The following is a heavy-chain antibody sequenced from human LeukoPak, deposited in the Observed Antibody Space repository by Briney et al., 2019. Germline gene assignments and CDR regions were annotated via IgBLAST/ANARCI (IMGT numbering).Heavy chain of an antibody. J-gene: IGHJ3*02. CDR3: ARVGGDGYTIIRLGAFDI. V-gene: IGHV3-30*04. Sequence: GGSLRLSCAASGFTFSSYAMHWVRQAPGKGLEWVAVISYDGSNKYYADSVKGRFTISRDNSKNTLYLQMNSLRAEDTAVYYCARVGGDGYTIIRLGAFDIWGQGTMVTVSS. CDR1: GFTFSSYA. D-gene: IGHD5-24*01. CDR2: ISYDGSNK.